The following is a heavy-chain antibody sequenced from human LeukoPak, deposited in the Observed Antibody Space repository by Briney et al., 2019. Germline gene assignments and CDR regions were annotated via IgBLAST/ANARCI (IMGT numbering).Heavy chain of an antibody. J-gene: IGHJ3*02. CDR3: ARVAPRIQLWSDAFDI. Sequence: PSGTLSLTCAVSGGSISSSNWWSWVRQPPGKGLEWIGEIYHSGSTNYNPSLKSRVTMSVDTSKNQFSLKLSSVTAADTAVYYCARVAPRIQLWSDAFDIWGQGTMVTVSS. CDR2: IYHSGST. CDR1: GGSISSSNW. D-gene: IGHD5-18*01. V-gene: IGHV4-4*02.